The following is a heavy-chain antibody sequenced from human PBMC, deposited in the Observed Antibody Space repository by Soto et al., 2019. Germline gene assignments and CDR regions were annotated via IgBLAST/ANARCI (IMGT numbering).Heavy chain of an antibody. CDR2: IYTSGST. J-gene: IGHJ6*02. CDR3: ARERGYSGYEYYYGMDV. D-gene: IGHD5-12*01. V-gene: IGHV4-4*07. CDR1: GGSIISYY. Sequence: PSETLSLTCTVSGGSIISYYWSWIRQPAGKGLEWIGRIYTSGSTNYNPSLKSRVTMSVDTSKNQFSLKLSSVTAADTAVYYCARERGYSGYEYYYGMDVWGQGTTVTV.